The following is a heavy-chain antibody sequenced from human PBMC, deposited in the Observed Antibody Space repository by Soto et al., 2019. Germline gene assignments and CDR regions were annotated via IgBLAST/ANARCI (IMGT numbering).Heavy chain of an antibody. CDR1: GDSINSSH. CDR2: ISGSGGST. CDR3: DKDYFRDPERPDDRLDP. D-gene: IGHD3-10*02. V-gene: IGHV3-23*01. Sequence: PSETLSLTCAVSGDSINSSHWWNWVRQPPEKGLEWVSAISGSGGSTYYADSVKGRFTISRENSKNTLYLQMNSLRAEDTAVYYSDKDYFRDPERPDDRLDPWGQPNLVTVS. J-gene: IGHJ5*02.